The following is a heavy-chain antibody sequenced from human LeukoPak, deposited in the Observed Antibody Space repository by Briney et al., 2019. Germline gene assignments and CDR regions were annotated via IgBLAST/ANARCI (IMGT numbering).Heavy chain of an antibody. CDR1: GFTFSNAW. CDR2: IKSKTDGGTT. D-gene: IGHD5-18*01. J-gene: IGHJ6*02. Sequence: GGSLRLSCAASGFTFSNAWMSWVRQAPGKGLEWVGRIKSKTDGGTTDYAAPVKGRFTISRDDSKNTLYLQMNSLKTEDTAVYYCTTSPTAYYYYGMDVWGQGITVTVSS. CDR3: TTSPTAYYYYGMDV. V-gene: IGHV3-15*01.